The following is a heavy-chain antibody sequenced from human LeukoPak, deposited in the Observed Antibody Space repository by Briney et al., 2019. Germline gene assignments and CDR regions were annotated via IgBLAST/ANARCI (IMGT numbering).Heavy chain of an antibody. CDR1: GGSFSGYY. CDR3: ASCAYCSSTSCPCYFDY. J-gene: IGHJ4*02. Sequence: SETLSLTCAVYGGSFSGYYWSWIRQPPGKGLEWIGEINHSGSTNYNPSLKGRVTISVDTSKNQFSLKLSSVTAADTAVYYCASCAYCSSTSCPCYFDYWGQGTLVTVSS. V-gene: IGHV4-34*01. CDR2: INHSGST. D-gene: IGHD2-2*01.